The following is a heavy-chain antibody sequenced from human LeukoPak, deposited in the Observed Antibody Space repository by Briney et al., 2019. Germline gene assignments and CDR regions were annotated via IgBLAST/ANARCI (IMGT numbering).Heavy chain of an antibody. V-gene: IGHV4-39*01. CDR3: ARLGRDGTTVTTFDY. J-gene: IGHJ4*02. Sequence: PSETLSLTCTVSGGSISSSSYYWGWIRQPPGKGLEWIGSIYYSGSTYYNPSLKSRFTISVDTSKNQFSLKLSSVTAADTAVYYCARLGRDGTTVTTFDYWGQGTLVTVSS. CDR2: IYYSGST. D-gene: IGHD4-17*01. CDR1: GGSISSSSYY.